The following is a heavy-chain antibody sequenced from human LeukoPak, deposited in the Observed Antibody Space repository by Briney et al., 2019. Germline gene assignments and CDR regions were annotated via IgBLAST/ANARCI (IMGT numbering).Heavy chain of an antibody. CDR1: GASISSYY. J-gene: IGHJ6*02. D-gene: IGHD4-17*01. CDR3: ASLRYGDYGMDV. Sequence: SETLSLTCTVSGASISSYYWSRIRQPPGKGLEWIGYIYYSGSTNYNPSLKSRVTISVDSSKNQFSLKLSSVTAADTAVYYCASLRYGDYGMDVWGQGTTVTVSS. V-gene: IGHV4-59*01. CDR2: IYYSGST.